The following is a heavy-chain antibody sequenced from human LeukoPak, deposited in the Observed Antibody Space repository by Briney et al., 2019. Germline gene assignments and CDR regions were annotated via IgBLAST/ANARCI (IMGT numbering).Heavy chain of an antibody. CDR1: VFTFSRYG. D-gene: IGHD2-15*01. V-gene: IGHV3-33*01. Sequence: SGGTLRLSSAAPVFTFSRYGMHWVRQAPGKGLEWVAVIWYDGSNKYYADSVKGRFTISRDNSKNTLYLQMNSLRAEDTAVYYCARDRLRYCSGGGCYYRMDVWGQGTTVTVSS. CDR3: ARDRLRYCSGGGCYYRMDV. CDR2: IWYDGSNK. J-gene: IGHJ6*02.